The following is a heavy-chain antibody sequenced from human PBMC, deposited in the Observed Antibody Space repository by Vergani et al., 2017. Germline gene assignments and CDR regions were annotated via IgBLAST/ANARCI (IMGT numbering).Heavy chain of an antibody. Sequence: EVQLLESGGDLVQPGGSLRLSCAASGFTFNHYAMNWVRQPPGRGLEGWSGIGGSGGSTYYAGSVKGRFTISRDSSKNTLYLQMNSLSAGDTAVYYCAKANPRNSGYDYLYYYHAMDVWGQGTTVTVSS. V-gene: IGHV3-23*01. CDR3: AKANPRNSGYDYLYYYHAMDV. CDR1: GFTFNHYA. CDR2: IGGSGGST. D-gene: IGHD5-12*01. J-gene: IGHJ6*02.